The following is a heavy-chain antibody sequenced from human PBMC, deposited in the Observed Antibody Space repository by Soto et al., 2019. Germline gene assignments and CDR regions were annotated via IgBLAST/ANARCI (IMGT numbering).Heavy chain of an antibody. D-gene: IGHD4-17*01. CDR2: ISYDGSNK. J-gene: IGHJ6*02. CDR3: AKILQLGDYAYYYYGMDV. Sequence: QVQLVESGGGVVQPGRSLRLSCAASGFTFSSYGMHWVRQAPGKGLEWVAVISYDGSNKYYADSVKGRFTIYRDNSKNTLYLQMNSLRAEDTAVYYWAKILQLGDYAYYYYGMDVWGQGTTVTVSS. V-gene: IGHV3-30*18. CDR1: GFTFSSYG.